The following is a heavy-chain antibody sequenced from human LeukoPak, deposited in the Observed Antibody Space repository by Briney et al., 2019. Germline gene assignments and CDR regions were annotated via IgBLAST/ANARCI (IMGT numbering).Heavy chain of an antibody. Sequence: GGSLRLSCAASGFTFSRYWMSWVRQAPGKGLEWVANIKQDGSEKYYVDSVKGRFTISRDNAKNSLYLQMNSLRAEDTAVYYCARDDNRGIAVAGSFDYWGQGTLVTVSS. D-gene: IGHD6-19*01. CDR3: ARDDNRGIAVAGSFDY. CDR1: GFTFSRYW. J-gene: IGHJ4*02. CDR2: IKQDGSEK. V-gene: IGHV3-7*01.